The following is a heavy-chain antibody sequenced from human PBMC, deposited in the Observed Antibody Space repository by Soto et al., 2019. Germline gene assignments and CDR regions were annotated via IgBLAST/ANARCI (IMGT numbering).Heavy chain of an antibody. CDR3: ARGDVYYGSGRGLFYYYYYGMDV. J-gene: IGHJ6*02. CDR2: INHSGST. V-gene: IGHV4-34*01. CDR1: GGSFSGYY. Sequence: SETLSLTCAVYGGSFSGYYWSWIRQPPGKGLEWIGEINHSGSTNYNPSLKSRVTISVDTSKNQFSLKLSSVTAADTAVYYCARGDVYYGSGRGLFYYYYYGMDVWGQGTTVTVS. D-gene: IGHD3-10*01.